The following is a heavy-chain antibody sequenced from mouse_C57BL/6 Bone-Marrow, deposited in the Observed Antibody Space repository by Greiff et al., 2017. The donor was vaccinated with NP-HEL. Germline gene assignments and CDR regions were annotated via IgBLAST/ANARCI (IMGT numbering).Heavy chain of an antibody. Sequence: QVQLQQPGAELVRPGSSVKLSCKASGYTFTSYWMHWVKQRPIQGLEWIGNIDPSDSETHYNQKFQDKATLTVDKSSSTAYMQLSSLTSEDSAVYYCACYGNSDWYFDDWGKGTTVTVSS. D-gene: IGHD2-1*01. V-gene: IGHV1-52*01. CDR2: IDPSDSET. J-gene: IGHJ1*03. CDR3: ACYGNSDWYFDD. CDR1: GYTFTSYW.